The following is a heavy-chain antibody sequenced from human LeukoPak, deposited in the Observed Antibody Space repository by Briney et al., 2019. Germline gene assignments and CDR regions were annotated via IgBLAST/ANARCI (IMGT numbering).Heavy chain of an antibody. V-gene: IGHV1-2*02. J-gene: IGHJ4*02. CDR1: GYTLTGYY. CDR3: ARPSTFDY. Sequence: ASVKVSCKASGYTLTGYYMHWVRQAPGQGLEWMGWINPNSGDTNYAQKFQGRVTMTRDTSISTAYMELSRLRSDDTAVYYCARPSTFDYWGQGTLVTVSS. CDR2: INPNSGDT.